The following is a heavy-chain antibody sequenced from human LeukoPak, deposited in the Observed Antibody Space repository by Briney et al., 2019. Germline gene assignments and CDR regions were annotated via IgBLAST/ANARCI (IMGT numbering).Heavy chain of an antibody. CDR1: GFTFSSYA. Sequence: PGTSLRLSCAASGFTFSSYAMHWVRQAPGKGLEWVAVISYDGSNKYYADSVKGRFTISRANSKNTLYLQMNSLRAEDTAVYYCARDRNIVLMVYAIRNYYYGMDVWGQGTTVTVSS. D-gene: IGHD2-8*01. J-gene: IGHJ6*02. V-gene: IGHV3-30-3*01. CDR3: ARDRNIVLMVYAIRNYYYGMDV. CDR2: ISYDGSNK.